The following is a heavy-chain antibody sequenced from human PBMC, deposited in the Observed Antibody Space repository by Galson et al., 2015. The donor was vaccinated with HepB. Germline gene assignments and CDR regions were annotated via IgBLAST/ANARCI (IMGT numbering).Heavy chain of an antibody. CDR1: GYTFTSYD. Sequence: SCKASGYTFTSYDINWVRQATGQGLEWMGWMNPNSGNTGYAQKFQGRVTMTRNTSISTAYMELSSLRSEDTAIYYCARGPKGREYFDYWSQGSLVTVSS. CDR2: MNPNSGNT. CDR3: ARGPKGREYFDY. J-gene: IGHJ4*02. V-gene: IGHV1-8*01.